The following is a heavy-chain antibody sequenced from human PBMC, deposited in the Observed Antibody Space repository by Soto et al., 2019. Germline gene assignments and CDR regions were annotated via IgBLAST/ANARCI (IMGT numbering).Heavy chain of an antibody. CDR2: VSYDGRDQ. D-gene: IGHD2-2*01. Sequence: QVQLVESGGGVVQPGRSLRLSCVASGFTFSRYAMHWVRQAPGKGLEWVAVVSYDGRDQYYADSVKGRFTISRDNSSNTLYRQMNRLRAEDTAMYYCAKDGVTVPAPMPYYNYYDYVDVWGRGTTVTVSS. CDR1: GFTFSRYA. J-gene: IGHJ6*03. CDR3: AKDGVTVPAPMPYYNYYDYVDV. V-gene: IGHV3-30*18.